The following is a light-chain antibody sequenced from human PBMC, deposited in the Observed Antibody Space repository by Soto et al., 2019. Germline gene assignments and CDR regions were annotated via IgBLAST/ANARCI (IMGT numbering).Light chain of an antibody. CDR3: QQYGSSPRT. Sequence: EIVMTQSPATLSVSPGERATLSCRASQSVSSNLAWYQQKPGQAPRLLIYGPSTRATGIPDRFSGSGSGTDFTLTISRLEPEDFAVYYCQQYGSSPRTFGQGTKVDI. CDR1: QSVSSN. J-gene: IGKJ1*01. CDR2: GPS. V-gene: IGKV3-20*01.